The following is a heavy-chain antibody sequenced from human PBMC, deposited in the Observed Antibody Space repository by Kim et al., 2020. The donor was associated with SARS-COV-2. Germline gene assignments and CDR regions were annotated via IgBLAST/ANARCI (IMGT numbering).Heavy chain of an antibody. Sequence: ASVKVSCKASGYTFTSYYMHWVRQAPGQGLEWMGIINPSGGSTSYAQKFQGRVTMTRDTSTSTVYMELSSLRSEDTAVYYCARQVGATNYYYYYGMDVCGQGTTVTVSS. J-gene: IGHJ6*02. CDR1: GYTFTSYY. CDR3: ARQVGATNYYYYYGMDV. D-gene: IGHD1-26*01. CDR2: INPSGGST. V-gene: IGHV1-46*01.